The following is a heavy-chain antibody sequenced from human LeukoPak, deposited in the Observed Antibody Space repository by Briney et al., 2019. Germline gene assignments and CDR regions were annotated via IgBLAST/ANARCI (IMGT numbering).Heavy chain of an antibody. CDR3: TTDSGSEGATDFDY. V-gene: IGHV3-15*01. CDR2: IKSKTDGGTT. J-gene: IGHJ4*02. Sequence: PGGSLRLSCAASGFTFSNAWMSWVRQAPGKGLEWVGRIKSKTDGGTTDYAAPVKGRLTISRDDSKNTLYLQMNSLKTEDTAVYYCTTDSGSEGATDFDYWGQGTLVTVSS. CDR1: GFTFSNAW. D-gene: IGHD1-26*01.